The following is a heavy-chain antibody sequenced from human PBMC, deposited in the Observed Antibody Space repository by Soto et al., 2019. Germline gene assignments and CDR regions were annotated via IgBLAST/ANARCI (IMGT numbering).Heavy chain of an antibody. V-gene: IGHV3-23*01. Sequence: GGSLRLSCAASGFTFSSYAMSWVRQAPGKGLEWVSAISGSGGSTYYADSVKGRFTISRDNSKNTLYLQMNSLRAEDTAVYYCAKEAQSGSYFDWYFDLWGRGTLVTVSS. CDR1: GFTFSSYA. CDR2: ISGSGGST. J-gene: IGHJ2*01. D-gene: IGHD1-26*01. CDR3: AKEAQSGSYFDWYFDL.